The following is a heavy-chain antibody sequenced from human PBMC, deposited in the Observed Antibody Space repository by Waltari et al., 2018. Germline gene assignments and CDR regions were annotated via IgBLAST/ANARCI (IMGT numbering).Heavy chain of an antibody. CDR2: ISSSSSYI. Sequence: EVQLVESGGGLVKPGGSLRLSCAASGFTFSSYSMNGVRQAPGKGLEWVSSISSSSSYIYYADSVKGRFTISRDNAKNSLYLQMNSLRAEDTAVYYCARDPIAAAGTVDYWGQGTLVTVSS. D-gene: IGHD6-13*01. CDR3: ARDPIAAAGTVDY. V-gene: IGHV3-21*01. CDR1: GFTFSSYS. J-gene: IGHJ4*02.